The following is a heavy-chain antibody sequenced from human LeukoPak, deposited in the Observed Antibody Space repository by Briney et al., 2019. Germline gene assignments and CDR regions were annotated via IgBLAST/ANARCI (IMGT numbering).Heavy chain of an antibody. CDR2: IYSGGST. J-gene: IGHJ4*02. V-gene: IGHV3-53*01. CDR3: ARVDPLHY. Sequence: GGSLRLSCAASGFTVSSNYMSWVRQAPGKGLEWVSVIYSGGSTYYADSVKGRFTISRDNAKNSLYLQMNSLRAEDTAVYYCARVDPLHYWGQGTLVTVSS. D-gene: IGHD3/OR15-3a*01. CDR1: GFTVSSNY.